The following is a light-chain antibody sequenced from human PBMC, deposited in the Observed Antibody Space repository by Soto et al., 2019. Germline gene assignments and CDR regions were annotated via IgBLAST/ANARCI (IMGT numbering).Light chain of an antibody. V-gene: IGKV3-11*01. CDR2: EAS. Sequence: EIVLTQSPATLSLSPGERATLSCRTSQSVSSYLAWYQQKRGQAPRLLIYEASNRATGIPARFSGSGSGTDFTLTISSLEPEDFAIYYCQQRINWPLTFGGGTKVEI. CDR1: QSVSSY. CDR3: QQRINWPLT. J-gene: IGKJ4*01.